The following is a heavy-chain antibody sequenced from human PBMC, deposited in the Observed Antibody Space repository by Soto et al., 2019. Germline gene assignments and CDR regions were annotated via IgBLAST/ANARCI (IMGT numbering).Heavy chain of an antibody. CDR1: GYTFTSYA. CDR3: ARGLNGYLHYFDY. V-gene: IGHV1-3*01. J-gene: IGHJ4*02. CDR2: INAGNGNT. Sequence: QVQLVQSGAEVKKPGASVKVSCKASGYTFTSYAMHWVRQAPGQRLEWMGWINAGNGNTKYSQKFQGRVTITRDTAASTAYMELSSLRSEDTAVYYCARGLNGYLHYFDYWVQGTLVTVSS. D-gene: IGHD5-18*01.